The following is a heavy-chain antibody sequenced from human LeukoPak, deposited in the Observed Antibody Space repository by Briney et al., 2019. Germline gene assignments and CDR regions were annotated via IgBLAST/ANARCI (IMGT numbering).Heavy chain of an antibody. CDR1: GDTFTDYY. CDR2: INPNSGGT. CDR3: ARDRSDTDYGDSLYAFDI. Sequence: ASVKVSCKTSGDTFTDYYIHWVRQAPRQGLEWMGWINPNSGGTNYAQKFQGRVTMTRDTSISTAYMELSRLRSDDTAVYYCARDRSDTDYGDSLYAFDIWGQGTMVTVSS. D-gene: IGHD4-17*01. V-gene: IGHV1-2*02. J-gene: IGHJ3*02.